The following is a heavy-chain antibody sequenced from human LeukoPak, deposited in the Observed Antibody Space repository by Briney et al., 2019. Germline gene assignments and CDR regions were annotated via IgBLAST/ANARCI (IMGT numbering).Heavy chain of an antibody. D-gene: IGHD3-22*01. J-gene: IGHJ4*02. CDR2: ICSDGAT. CDR1: GFTVSSNH. V-gene: IGHV3-66*01. CDR3: ARNYYDSSGYYYHDY. Sequence: GGSLRLSCAASGFTVSSNHLSWVRQAPGKGLEWVSVICSDGATFYADSVKGRFTISRDSSKNTLYLQMNSLRAEDTAVYYCARNYYDSSGYYYHDYWGQGTLVTVSS.